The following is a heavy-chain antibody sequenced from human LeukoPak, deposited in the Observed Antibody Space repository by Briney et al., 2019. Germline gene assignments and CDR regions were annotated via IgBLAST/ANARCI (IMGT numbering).Heavy chain of an antibody. CDR2: FDPEDGET. CDR3: ATDRRDGYNLRY. D-gene: IGHD5-24*01. CDR1: GYTLTELS. J-gene: IGHJ4*02. V-gene: IGHV1-24*01. Sequence: GASVKVSCKASGYTLTELSMHWVRQAPGKGLEWMGGFDPEDGETIYAQKFQGRVTMTEDTFTDTAYMELSSLRSEDTAVYYCATDRRDGYNLRYWGQGTLVTVSS.